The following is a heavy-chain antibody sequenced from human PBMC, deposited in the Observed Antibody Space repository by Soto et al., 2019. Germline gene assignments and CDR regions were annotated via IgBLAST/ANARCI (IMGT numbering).Heavy chain of an antibody. J-gene: IGHJ3*02. D-gene: IGHD3-16*01. CDR3: ASFFGNAFDI. V-gene: IGHV4-39*01. CDR2: IYYDGST. Sequence: QLQPRESGPGLVKPSETLSLTCSVSGGSISSSSFNWDWIRQPPGKGLEWIGTIYYDGSTDYNPSRTSRAIISVDTSTNDFSLKLTSVTAADTAVYYCASFFGNAFDIWGHGTVVTVS. CDR1: GGSISSSSFN.